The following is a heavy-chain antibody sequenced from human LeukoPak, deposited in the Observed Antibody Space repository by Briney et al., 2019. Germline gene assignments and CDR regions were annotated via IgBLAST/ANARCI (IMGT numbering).Heavy chain of an antibody. CDR2: ISYDGSNK. J-gene: IGHJ4*02. CDR3: ARAHYYDSSGYIDY. D-gene: IGHD3-22*01. Sequence: PGRSLRLSCAASGFTFSNYGMHWVRQAPGKGLEWVAVISYDGSNKYYADSVKGRFTISRDNSKNTLYLQMNSLRAEDTAVYYCARAHYYDSSGYIDYWGQGTLVTVSS. V-gene: IGHV3-30*03. CDR1: GFTFSNYG.